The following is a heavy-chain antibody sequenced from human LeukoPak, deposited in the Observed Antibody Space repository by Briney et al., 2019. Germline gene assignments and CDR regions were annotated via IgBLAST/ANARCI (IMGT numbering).Heavy chain of an antibody. V-gene: IGHV3-49*04. CDR2: IRSKAYGGTT. D-gene: IGHD3-3*01. CDR3: NRDLDDFWSGYLLDY. J-gene: IGHJ4*02. Sequence: GGSLRLSCTASGFTFGGYAMSWVRQAPGKGLEWIGFIRSKAYGGTTEYTASVKGRFTISRDDSKSIAYLHMNSLKTEDTAVYYCNRDLDDFWSGYLLDYWGQGTLVTVSS. CDR1: GFTFGGYA.